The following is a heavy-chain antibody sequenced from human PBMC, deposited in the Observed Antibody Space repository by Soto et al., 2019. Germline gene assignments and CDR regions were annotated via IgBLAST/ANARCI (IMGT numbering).Heavy chain of an antibody. J-gene: IGHJ4*02. V-gene: IGHV4-34*01. CDR3: ARGVYGSGRRYFGY. CDR2: INHSGST. CDR1: GGSFSGYY. Sequence: QVQLQQWGAGLLKPSETLSLTCAVYGGSFSGYYWSWIRQPPGKGLEWIGEINHSGSTNYNPSLKSRVTISVDTSKNQFSLKLSSVTAADTAVYYCARGVYGSGRRYFGYWGQGTLVTVSS. D-gene: IGHD3-10*01.